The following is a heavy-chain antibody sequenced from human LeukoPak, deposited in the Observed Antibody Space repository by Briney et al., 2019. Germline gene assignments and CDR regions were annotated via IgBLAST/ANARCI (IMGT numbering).Heavy chain of an antibody. D-gene: IGHD6-13*01. CDR3: AVSGIAAAGKGEVGFDY. J-gene: IGHJ4*02. CDR1: GFTFTSPA. Sequence: SVKGSCKASGFTFTSPAMQWVRQARGQRLERIGWIVVGSGNTNYAQKFQERVTITRDMSTSTAYMELSSLRSEDTAVYYCAVSGIAAAGKGEVGFDYWGQGTLVTVSS. CDR2: IVVGSGNT. V-gene: IGHV1-58*02.